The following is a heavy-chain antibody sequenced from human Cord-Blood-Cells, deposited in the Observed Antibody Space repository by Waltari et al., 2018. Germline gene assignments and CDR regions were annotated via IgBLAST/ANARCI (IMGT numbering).Heavy chain of an antibody. CDR3: ARGRTGEADY. Sequence: EVQLVESGGGLVKPGGSLSLSCAASGFTFSSYSMNWVRQAPGKGLEWASSISSSSSYIYYADSVKGRFTISRDNAKNSLYLQMNSLRAEDTAVYYCARGRTGEADYWGQGTLVTVSS. D-gene: IGHD7-27*01. CDR2: ISSSSSYI. V-gene: IGHV3-21*01. J-gene: IGHJ4*02. CDR1: GFTFSSYS.